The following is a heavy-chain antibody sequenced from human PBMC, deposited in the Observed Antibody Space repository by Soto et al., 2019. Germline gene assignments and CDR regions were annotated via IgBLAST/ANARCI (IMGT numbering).Heavy chain of an antibody. CDR1: GFTVSSKY. Sequence: GGSLRLSCAASGFTVSSKYMSWVRQAPGKGLEWVSLIQSGGPTYYADSVKGRFTISRDTSENTLHLQMDSLRAEDTAVYYCARDDVLCDGGRCYGVPLDVWGKGPRSPSPQ. D-gene: IGHD2-15*01. CDR2: IQSGGPT. J-gene: IGHJ6*01. CDR3: ARDDVLCDGGRCYGVPLDV. V-gene: IGHV3-66*01.